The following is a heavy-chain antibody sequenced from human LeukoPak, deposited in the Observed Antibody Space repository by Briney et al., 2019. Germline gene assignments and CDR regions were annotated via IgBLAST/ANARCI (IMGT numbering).Heavy chain of an antibody. Sequence: GASVKVSCKASGYTFTSYYMHWVRQTPGQGLEWMGIINPSGGSTSYAQKFQGRVTMTRDTSTSTVYMELSSLRSEDTAVYYCARRPSSGYYAFDIWGQGTMVTVSS. V-gene: IGHV1-46*01. CDR1: GYTFTSYY. CDR2: INPSGGST. J-gene: IGHJ3*02. D-gene: IGHD3-22*01. CDR3: ARRPSSGYYAFDI.